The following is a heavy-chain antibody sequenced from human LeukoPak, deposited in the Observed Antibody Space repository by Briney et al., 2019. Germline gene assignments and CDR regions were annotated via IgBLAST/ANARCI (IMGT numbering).Heavy chain of an antibody. CDR1: GFTFSSYA. CDR2: ISGSGGST. V-gene: IGHV3-23*01. CDR3: AKDRYRDFWSGYPGSFGFDP. J-gene: IGHJ5*02. Sequence: GGSLRLSCAASGFTFSSYAMSWVRQAPGQGLEWVSAISGSGGSTYYADSVKGRFTISRDNSKNTLYLQMNSLRAEDTAVYYCAKDRYRDFWSGYPGSFGFDPWGQGTLVTVSS. D-gene: IGHD3-3*01.